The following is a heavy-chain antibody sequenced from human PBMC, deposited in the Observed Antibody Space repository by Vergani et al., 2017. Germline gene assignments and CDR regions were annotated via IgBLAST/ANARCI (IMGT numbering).Heavy chain of an antibody. CDR3: ARDSGSGSYWGAHYYYGMDV. V-gene: IGHV3-21*01. Sequence: EVQLVESGGGLVKPGGSLRLSCAASGFTFSSYSMNWVRQAPGKGLEWVSSISSSSSYIYYADSVKGRFTISRDNAKNSLYLQMNSLRAEDTAVYYCARDSGSGSYWGAHYYYGMDVWGQGTTVTVSS. J-gene: IGHJ6*02. D-gene: IGHD3-10*01. CDR1: GFTFSSYS. CDR2: ISSSSSYI.